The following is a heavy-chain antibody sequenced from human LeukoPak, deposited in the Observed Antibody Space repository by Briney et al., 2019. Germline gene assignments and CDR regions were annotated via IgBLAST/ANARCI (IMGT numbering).Heavy chain of an antibody. CDR2: ISAYNVNA. D-gene: IGHD2-2*01. J-gene: IGHJ4*02. V-gene: IGHV1-18*01. Sequence: GASVKVSCKASGYTFTSYGISWVRQAPGQGLEWMGWISAYNVNANFAQKLQGRVTMPTDTSTNTAYMELRSLRSDDTAVYYCASWAGYCSSNNCYATSLDYWGQGTLVTVSA. CDR3: ASWAGYCSSNNCYATSLDY. CDR1: GYTFTSYG.